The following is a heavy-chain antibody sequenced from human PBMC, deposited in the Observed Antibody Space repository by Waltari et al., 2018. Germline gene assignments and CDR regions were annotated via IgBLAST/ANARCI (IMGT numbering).Heavy chain of an antibody. V-gene: IGHV4-34*01. J-gene: IGHJ5*02. CDR1: GGSFSGYY. CDR2: INHSGST. CDR3: ARGRSYYYGSGTFDP. D-gene: IGHD3-10*01. Sequence: QVQLQQWGAGLLKPSETLSLTCAVYGGSFSGYYWSWIRQPPGKGLEWIGEINHSGSTNSNPSLKSRVTRSVDTSKNQFSLKLSSVTAADTAVYYCARGRSYYYGSGTFDPWGQGTLVTVSS.